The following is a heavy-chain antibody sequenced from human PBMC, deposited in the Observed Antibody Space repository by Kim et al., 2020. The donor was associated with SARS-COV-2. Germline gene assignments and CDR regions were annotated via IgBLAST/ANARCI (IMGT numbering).Heavy chain of an antibody. V-gene: IGHV5-10-1*01. CDR2: IDPSDSYT. CDR1: GYSFTSYW. J-gene: IGHJ4*02. CDR3: ARQSRIVVVVAATPGDY. D-gene: IGHD2-15*01. Sequence: GESLKISCKGSGYSFTSYWISWVRQMPGKGLEWMGRIDPSDSYTNYSPSFQGHVTISADKSISTAYLQWSSLKASDTAMYYCARQSRIVVVVAATPGDYWCQGTLVTVSS.